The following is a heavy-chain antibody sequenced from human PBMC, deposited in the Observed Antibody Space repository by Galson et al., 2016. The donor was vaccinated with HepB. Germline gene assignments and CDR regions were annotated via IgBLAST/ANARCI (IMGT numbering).Heavy chain of an antibody. J-gene: IGHJ4*02. CDR1: GFTFSNYA. Sequence: SLRLSCAASGFTFSNYAMHWVRQAPGKGLEWVAVIWYDGSSKYYIDSVKGRFTISRDNSKNTLNLQMSSLRAEDTAVYYCARRAAAGNFDYWGQGTLVTVSS. CDR2: IWYDGSSK. V-gene: IGHV3-33*01. D-gene: IGHD6-13*01. CDR3: ARRAAAGNFDY.